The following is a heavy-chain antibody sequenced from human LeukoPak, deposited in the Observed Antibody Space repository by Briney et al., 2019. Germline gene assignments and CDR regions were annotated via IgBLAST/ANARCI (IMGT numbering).Heavy chain of an antibody. V-gene: IGHV4-59*01. CDR2: IYYSGST. Sequence: ETLSLTCTVSGGSISSYYWSWIRQPPGKGLEWIGYIYYSGSTNYNPSLRSRVTISVDTSKNQFSLKLSSVTAADTAVYYCARGGDLDAFDIWGQGTMVTVSS. D-gene: IGHD2-21*02. CDR1: GGSISSYY. J-gene: IGHJ3*02. CDR3: ARGGDLDAFDI.